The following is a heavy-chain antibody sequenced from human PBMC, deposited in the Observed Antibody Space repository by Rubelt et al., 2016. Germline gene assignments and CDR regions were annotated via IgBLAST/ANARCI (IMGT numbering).Heavy chain of an antibody. CDR2: ISYDGSNK. D-gene: IGHD3-3*01. Sequence: RSLRLSCAASGFTFSSYAMHWVRQAPGKGLEWVAVISYDGSNKYYADSVKGRFTISRDNSKNTLYLQMNSLRAEDTAVYYCARARPYYDFWSGSPPPRYGVDVWGQGTTVTVSS. CDR1: GFTFSSYA. J-gene: IGHJ6*02. V-gene: IGHV3-30*04. CDR3: ARARPYYDFWSGSPPPRYGVDV.